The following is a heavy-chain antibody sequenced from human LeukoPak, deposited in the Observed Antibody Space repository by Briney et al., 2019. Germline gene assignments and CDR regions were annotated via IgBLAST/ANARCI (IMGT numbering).Heavy chain of an antibody. Sequence: GGSLRLSCAASGFTFGTSAMSWVRQAPGKGPEWVSTFGRSGSDTYYSDSVKGRFTISRDNSKNTLYLQMNSLRAEDTAVYYCAKAYYYGSGNTYYFDYWGQGTLVTVSS. J-gene: IGHJ4*02. D-gene: IGHD3-10*01. CDR1: GFTFGTSA. V-gene: IGHV3-23*01. CDR3: AKAYYYGSGNTYYFDY. CDR2: FGRSGSDT.